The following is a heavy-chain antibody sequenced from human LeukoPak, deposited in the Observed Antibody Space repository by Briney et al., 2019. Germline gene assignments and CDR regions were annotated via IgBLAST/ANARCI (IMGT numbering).Heavy chain of an antibody. CDR1: GLSLITVGMS. V-gene: IGHV2-70*11. J-gene: IGHJ6*02. CDR2: VDWSDDP. Sequence: ESGPTLGNPTQTLTLTCTFSGLSLITVGMSVNWIRQPPGKALEWLSRVDWSDDPYYTPSVKTRLTVSRDKSENQVVLTMNNLKPADTAMYYCARIPGSRGDPGMDLWGQGTPVTVSS. D-gene: IGHD2-15*01. CDR3: ARIPGSRGDPGMDL.